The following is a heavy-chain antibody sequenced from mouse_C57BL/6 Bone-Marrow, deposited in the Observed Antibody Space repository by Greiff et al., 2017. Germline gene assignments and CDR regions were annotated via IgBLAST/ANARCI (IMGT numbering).Heavy chain of an antibody. CDR3: ARYPFTTVVATDWYFDD. Sequence: VQLQQSGAELARPGASVKMSCKASGYTFTSYTMHWVKQRPGQGLEWIGYINPSSGDTKYNQKFKDKATLTADKSSSTAYMQLSSLTSEDSAVYYCARYPFTTVVATDWYFDDWGTGTTVTVSS. J-gene: IGHJ1*03. CDR2: INPSSGDT. V-gene: IGHV1-4*01. CDR1: GYTFTSYT. D-gene: IGHD1-1*01.